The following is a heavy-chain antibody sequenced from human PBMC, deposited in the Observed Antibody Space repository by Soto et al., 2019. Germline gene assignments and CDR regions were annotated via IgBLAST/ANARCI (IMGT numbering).Heavy chain of an antibody. CDR3: ARHRLAEYYYYGMDV. CDR1: GGSISSYS. Sequence: SETLSLTCTVSGGSISSYSWSWIRQPPGKGLEWIGYIYYSGTTNYNPSLTSRVTISVDTSKNQFPLNLSSMTAADTAVYYCARHRLAEYYYYGMDVWRQGTTVTVSS. J-gene: IGHJ6*02. D-gene: IGHD3-9*01. CDR2: IYYSGTT. V-gene: IGHV4-59*08.